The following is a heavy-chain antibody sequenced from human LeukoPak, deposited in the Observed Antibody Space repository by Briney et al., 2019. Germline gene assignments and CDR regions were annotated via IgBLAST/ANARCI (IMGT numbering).Heavy chain of an antibody. CDR1: GFTFSSYA. CDR2: ISGSGDST. Sequence: PGGSLRLSCAVSGFTFSSYAMSWVRQAPGKRLEWISAISGSGDSTYYADSVKGRFTVSRDNSKNTLYLQMNSLRAEDTAVYYCAKNEATVSTTLDYWGQGTLVTVSS. D-gene: IGHD4-11*01. CDR3: AKNEATVSTTLDY. J-gene: IGHJ4*02. V-gene: IGHV3-23*01.